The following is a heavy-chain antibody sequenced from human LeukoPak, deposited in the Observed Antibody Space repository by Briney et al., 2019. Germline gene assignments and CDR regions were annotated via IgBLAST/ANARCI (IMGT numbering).Heavy chain of an antibody. CDR3: AGEQQLDDAFDI. J-gene: IGHJ3*02. CDR2: INHSGST. CDR1: GGSFSGYY. D-gene: IGHD6-13*01. V-gene: IGHV4-34*01. Sequence: PSETLSLTCAVYGGSFSGYYWSWIRQPPGKGLEWIGEINHSGSTNYNPSLKSRVTISVDTSKNQFSLKLSSVTAADTAVYYCAGEQQLDDAFDIWGQGTMVTVS.